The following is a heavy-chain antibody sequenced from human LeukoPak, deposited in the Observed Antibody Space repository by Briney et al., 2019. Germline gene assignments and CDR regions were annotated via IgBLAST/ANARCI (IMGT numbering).Heavy chain of an antibody. J-gene: IGHJ4*02. V-gene: IGHV4-39*07. CDR1: GGSISSSSYY. D-gene: IGHD3-9*01. CDR2: IYYSGST. CDR3: ASRMDYDILTADY. Sequence: SETLSLTCTVSGGSISSSSYYWGWIRQPPGKGLEWIGSIYYSGSTYYNPSLKSRVTISVDTSKNQFSLKLSSVTAADTAVYYCASRMDYDILTADYWGQGTLVTVSS.